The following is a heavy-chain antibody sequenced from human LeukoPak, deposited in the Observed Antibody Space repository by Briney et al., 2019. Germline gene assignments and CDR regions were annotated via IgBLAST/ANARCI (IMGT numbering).Heavy chain of an antibody. CDR1: GYTFTSYG. CDR3: AREERYSSGWYRSDAFDI. V-gene: IGHV1-69*05. Sequence: GASVKVSCKSSGYTFTSYGISWVRQAPGQGLEWMGGIIPIFGTANYAQKFQGRVTITTDESTSTAYMELSSLRSEDTAVYYCAREERYSSGWYRSDAFDIWGQGTMVTVSS. CDR2: IIPIFGTA. J-gene: IGHJ3*02. D-gene: IGHD6-19*01.